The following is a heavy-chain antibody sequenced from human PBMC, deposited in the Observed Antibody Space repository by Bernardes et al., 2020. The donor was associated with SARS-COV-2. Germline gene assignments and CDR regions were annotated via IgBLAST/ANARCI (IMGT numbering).Heavy chain of an antibody. D-gene: IGHD1-26*01. Sequence: SETLSLTCTVSGGSISSGGYYWSWIRQHPGKGLEWIGYIYYSGSTYYNPSLKSRVTISVDTSKNQFSLKLSSVTAADTAVYYCASLPYSGSYYPSPGYWGQGTLVTVSS. CDR2: IYYSGST. J-gene: IGHJ4*02. V-gene: IGHV4-31*03. CDR1: GGSISSGGYY. CDR3: ASLPYSGSYYPSPGY.